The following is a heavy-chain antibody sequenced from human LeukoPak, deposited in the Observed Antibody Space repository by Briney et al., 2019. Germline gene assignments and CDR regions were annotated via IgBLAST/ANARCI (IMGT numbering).Heavy chain of an antibody. Sequence: GGSPRLSCAASGFTFSSHAMSWVRQAPGKGLEWVSAISGGGDNTYYADSVKGRFTISRDNSKNTLYLQMNSLRAEDTALYYCAKLTYYDFWSGYQYFQHWGQGTLVTVSS. CDR2: ISGGGDNT. CDR3: AKLTYYDFWSGYQYFQH. CDR1: GFTFSSHA. V-gene: IGHV3-23*01. D-gene: IGHD3-3*01. J-gene: IGHJ1*01.